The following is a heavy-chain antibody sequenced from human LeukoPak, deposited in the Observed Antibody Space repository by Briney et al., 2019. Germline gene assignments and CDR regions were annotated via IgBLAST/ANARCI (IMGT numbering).Heavy chain of an antibody. D-gene: IGHD4-17*01. V-gene: IGHV3-53*01. CDR3: AKDVDYGDYAYDY. CDR2: IYSDFST. Sequence: PGGSLRLSCAASGFIVSNNYMSWVRQAPGKGLEWVSIIYSDFSTDYADSVKGRFTISRDNSKNTLYLQMNSLRAEDTAVYYCAKDVDYGDYAYDYWGQGTLVTVSS. J-gene: IGHJ4*02. CDR1: GFIVSNNY.